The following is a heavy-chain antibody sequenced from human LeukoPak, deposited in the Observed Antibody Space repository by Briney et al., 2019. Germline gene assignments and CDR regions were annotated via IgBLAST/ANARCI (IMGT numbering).Heavy chain of an antibody. CDR3: ATGERMVRGDGVDY. J-gene: IGHJ4*02. CDR2: IYSGGST. D-gene: IGHD3-10*01. V-gene: IGHV3-66*01. CDR1: GFTVRNNY. Sequence: PGGSLRLSCAASGFTVRNNYTSWVRQAPGKGLEWVSVIYSGGSTYYADSVKGIFTISRDNSKNTLYLQMNSLRAEDTAVYFCATGERMVRGDGVDYWGQGTLVTVSS.